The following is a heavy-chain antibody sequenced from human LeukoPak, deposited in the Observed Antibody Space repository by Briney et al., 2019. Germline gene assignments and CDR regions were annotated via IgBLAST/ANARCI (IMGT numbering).Heavy chain of an antibody. CDR2: IYYSGST. CDR1: GGSVSSGSYY. CDR3: ASAPTYYDFWSGYPWFDP. D-gene: IGHD3-3*01. V-gene: IGHV4-61*01. J-gene: IGHJ5*02. Sequence: SETLSLTCTVSGGSVSSGSYYWSWIRQPPGKGLEWIGYIYYSGSTNYNPSLKSRVTISVDTPKNQFSLKLSSVTAADTAVYYCASAPTYYDFWSGYPWFDPWGQGTLVTVSS.